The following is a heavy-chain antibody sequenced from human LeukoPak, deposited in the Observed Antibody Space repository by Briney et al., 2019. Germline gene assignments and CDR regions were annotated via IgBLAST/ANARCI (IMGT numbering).Heavy chain of an antibody. CDR3: ERDPGWWTYFDY. J-gene: IGHJ4*02. CDR1: GFTFISYA. D-gene: IGHD2-15*01. Sequence: GGSLRLSCAASGFTFISYAVHWVRQAPGKGMEWVAVISYDGNNKYSADSVKGRFTISRDNSKNTLYLQMRSLRVEDTAIYYCERDPGWWTYFDYWGQGTLVTVSS. V-gene: IGHV3-30*04. CDR2: ISYDGNNK.